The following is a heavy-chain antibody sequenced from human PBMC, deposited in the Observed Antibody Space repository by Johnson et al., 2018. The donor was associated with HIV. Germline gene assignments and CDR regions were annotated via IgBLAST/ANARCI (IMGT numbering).Heavy chain of an antibody. CDR1: GFTFSSYG. CDR3: SRHSPRGYSGYDAFDI. D-gene: IGHD5-12*01. Sequence: QVQLMESGGGVVQPGRSLRLSCAASGFTFSSYGMHWVRQAPGKGLEWVAVIWYDGSNKYYADSVKGRFTISRDNSKNSLYLQMNSLRAEDTAVYYCSRHSPRGYSGYDAFDIWGQGTMVTVSS. V-gene: IGHV3-33*01. J-gene: IGHJ3*02. CDR2: IWYDGSNK.